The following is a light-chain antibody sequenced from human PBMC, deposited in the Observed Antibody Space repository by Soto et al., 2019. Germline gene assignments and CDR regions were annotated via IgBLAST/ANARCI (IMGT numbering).Light chain of an antibody. V-gene: IGLV2-14*01. J-gene: IGLJ1*01. CDR3: TPPTPGSLYV. CDR2: MVS. CDR1: SSDVGNYNY. Sequence: QSALTQPASVSGSPGQSITISCTGTSSDVGNYNYVSWYQQCPGRVPKLLIYMVSNRPSGVSNRFSGSKSGNTASLTISGLQAEDEADYFCTPPTPGSLYVFGTGTKVTVL.